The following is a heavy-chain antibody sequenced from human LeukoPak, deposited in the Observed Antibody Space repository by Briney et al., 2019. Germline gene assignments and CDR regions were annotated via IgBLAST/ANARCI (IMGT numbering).Heavy chain of an antibody. V-gene: IGHV1-3*01. D-gene: IGHD3-9*01. J-gene: IGHJ4*02. CDR2: INAGNGNT. CDR3: ARKYYDILTGYSHLDY. Sequence: GASVKVSCKASGYTFTSYAMHWVRQAPGQRLECMGWINAGNGNTKYSQKFQGRVTITRDTSASTAYMELSSLRSEDTAVYYCARKYYDILTGYSHLDYWGQGTLVTVSS. CDR1: GYTFTSYA.